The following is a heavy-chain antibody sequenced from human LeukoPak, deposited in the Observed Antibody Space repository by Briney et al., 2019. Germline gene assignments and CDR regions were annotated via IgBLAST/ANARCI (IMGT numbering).Heavy chain of an antibody. CDR3: ARAGGGYSSSWYTYNYYYGMDG. CDR1: GFTFSSYS. D-gene: IGHD6-13*01. V-gene: IGHV3-21*01. CDR2: ISSSSSYI. Sequence: GGSLRLSCAASGFTFSSYSMNWVRQAPGKGLEWVSSISSSSSYIYYADSVKGRFTISRDNAKNSLYLQMNSLRAEDTAVYYCARAGGGYSSSWYTYNYYYGMDGWGQGTTVTVSS. J-gene: IGHJ6*02.